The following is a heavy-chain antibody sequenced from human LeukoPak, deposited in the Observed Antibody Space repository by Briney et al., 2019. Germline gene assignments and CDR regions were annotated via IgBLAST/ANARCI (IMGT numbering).Heavy chain of an antibody. D-gene: IGHD6-6*01. J-gene: IGHJ2*01. CDR1: GGSISSSSYY. CDR2: IDYSGNT. V-gene: IGHV4-39*01. Sequence: SETLSLTCTVSGGSISSSSYYWGWVRQPPGRGRESLGSIDYSGNTYYNPSIKSRVTLSIDTSKHQFSRTLTSVPAARPSVYSRARSGRDLAAWGRYWYSDLWGRGTLVTVSS. CDR3: ARSGRDLAAWGRYWYSDL.